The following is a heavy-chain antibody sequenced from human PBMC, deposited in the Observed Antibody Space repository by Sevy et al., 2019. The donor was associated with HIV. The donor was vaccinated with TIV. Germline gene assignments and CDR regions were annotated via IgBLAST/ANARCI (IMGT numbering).Heavy chain of an antibody. D-gene: IGHD1-26*01. J-gene: IGHJ4*02. CDR1: GVTFNNYA. CDR3: AKRVGATGGVFDY. Sequence: GGSLRLSCAASGVTFNNYAMSWVRQAPGKGLEWVAVISGSGGSTNYADAAKGRFTISRDNYKNTLYLQMNSLRAEDTAVYYCAKRVGATGGVFDYWGQGTLVTVSS. V-gene: IGHV3-23*01. CDR2: ISGSGGST.